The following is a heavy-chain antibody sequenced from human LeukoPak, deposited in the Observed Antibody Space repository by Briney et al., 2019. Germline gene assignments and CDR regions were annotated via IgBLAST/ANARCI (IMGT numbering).Heavy chain of an antibody. CDR1: GGSISSSSYY. D-gene: IGHD6-19*01. CDR3: ARRGSSGWYQDNWFDP. Sequence: PSETLSLTYTVSGGSISSSSYYWGWIRQPPGKGLEWIGSIYYSGSTYYNPSLKSRVTISVDTSKNQFSLKLSSVTAADTAVYYCARRGSSGWYQDNWFDPWGQGTLVTVSS. J-gene: IGHJ5*02. V-gene: IGHV4-39*01. CDR2: IYYSGST.